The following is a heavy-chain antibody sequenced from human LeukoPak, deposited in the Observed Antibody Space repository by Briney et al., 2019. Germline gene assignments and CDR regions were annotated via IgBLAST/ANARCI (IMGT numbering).Heavy chain of an antibody. Sequence: PETLSLTCTVSGGSISSSSYYWGWIRQPPGKGLEWIGIIYYSGSTYYNPSLKSRVTISVDTSKNQFSLKLSSVTAADTAVYYCARAARTERYFDYWGQGTLVTVSS. V-gene: IGHV4-39*07. J-gene: IGHJ4*02. D-gene: IGHD6-6*01. CDR2: IYYSGST. CDR1: GGSISSSSYY. CDR3: ARAARTERYFDY.